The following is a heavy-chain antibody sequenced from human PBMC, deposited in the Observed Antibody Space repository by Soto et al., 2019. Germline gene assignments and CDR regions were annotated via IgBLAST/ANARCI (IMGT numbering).Heavy chain of an antibody. J-gene: IGHJ4*02. Sequence: PVGSLRLSCAASGFTFSSYAMSWVRQAPGKGLEWVSAISGSGGSTYYADSVKGRFTISRDNSKNTLYLQMNILRAEDTAVYYCAKGDIVVVVAATLDYWGQGTLVTVSS. CDR2: ISGSGGST. CDR1: GFTFSSYA. D-gene: IGHD2-15*01. CDR3: AKGDIVVVVAATLDY. V-gene: IGHV3-23*01.